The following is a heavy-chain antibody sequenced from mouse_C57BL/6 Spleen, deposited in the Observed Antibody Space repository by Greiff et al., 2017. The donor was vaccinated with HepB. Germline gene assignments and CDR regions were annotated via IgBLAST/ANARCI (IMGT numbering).Heavy chain of an antibody. CDR3: ARRDYGSSGAY. Sequence: QVTLKVCGPGILQPSQTLSLTCSFSGFSLSTFGMGVGWIRQPSGQGLEWLAHIWWDDDKYYNPALKSRLTISKDTSTNQVVLKIANVDTADTATYYCARRDYGSSGAYWGQGTLVTVSA. CDR1: GFSLSTFGMG. J-gene: IGHJ3*01. V-gene: IGHV8-8*01. CDR2: IWWDDDK. D-gene: IGHD1-1*01.